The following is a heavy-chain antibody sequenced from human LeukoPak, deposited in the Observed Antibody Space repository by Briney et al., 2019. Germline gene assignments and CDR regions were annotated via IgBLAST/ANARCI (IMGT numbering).Heavy chain of an antibody. CDR1: GFTVSSNY. V-gene: IGHV3-53*05. D-gene: IGHD3-16*01. CDR3: ATVPGGYYFDY. CDR2: IYTGGST. Sequence: QTGGSLRLSCAVSGFTVSSNYMSWVRQAPGKGLEWVAVIYTGGSTYYADSVKGRFTISRDNSKNTLYLQMNSLRAEDTAVYYCATVPGGYYFDYWGQGTLVTVSS. J-gene: IGHJ4*02.